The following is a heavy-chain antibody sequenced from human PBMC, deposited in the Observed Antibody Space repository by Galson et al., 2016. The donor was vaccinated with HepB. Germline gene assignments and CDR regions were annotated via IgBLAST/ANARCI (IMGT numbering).Heavy chain of an antibody. CDR3: ARDRRVYYDSSGYYA. Sequence: SETLSLTCTVSGDSISSSSYYWGWIRQPPGKGLEWIGTIYYTGSTYYNPSLKSRLTISLDTPKNQFSLNLSSVTAADTAVYYCARDRRVYYDSSGYYAWGQGTLVTVSS. V-gene: IGHV4-39*07. CDR1: GDSISSSSYY. D-gene: IGHD3-22*01. CDR2: IYYTGST. J-gene: IGHJ4*02.